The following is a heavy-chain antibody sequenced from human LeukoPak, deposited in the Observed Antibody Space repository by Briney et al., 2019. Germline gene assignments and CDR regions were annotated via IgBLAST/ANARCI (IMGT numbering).Heavy chain of an antibody. CDR1: GGSISSSSYY. Sequence: PSETLSLTCTVSGGSISSSSYYWSWIRQLPGKGLEWIGYIYYTGSTYYNPSLKSRVTISVDTSKNQFSLKLSSVTAADTAVYYCARSSIVGATPLDYWGQGTLVTVSS. CDR2: IYYTGST. V-gene: IGHV4-30-4*08. J-gene: IGHJ4*02. D-gene: IGHD1-26*01. CDR3: ARSSIVGATPLDY.